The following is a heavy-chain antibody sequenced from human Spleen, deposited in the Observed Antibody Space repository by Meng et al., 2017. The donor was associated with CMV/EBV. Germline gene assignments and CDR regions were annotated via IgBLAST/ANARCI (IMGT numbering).Heavy chain of an antibody. CDR3: ARGLPGAAAHFDY. D-gene: IGHD6-13*01. CDR1: GGSFSGYY. J-gene: IGHJ4*02. CDR2: INHSGST. V-gene: IGHV4-34*01. Sequence: CAVYGGSFSGYYWSWIRQPPGKGLEWIGEINHSGSTNYNPSLKSRVTISVDTSKNQFSLKLSSVTAADTAVYYCARGLPGAAAHFDYWGQGTLVTVSS.